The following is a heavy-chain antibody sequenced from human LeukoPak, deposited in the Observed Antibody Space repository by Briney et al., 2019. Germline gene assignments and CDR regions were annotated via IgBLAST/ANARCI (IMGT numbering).Heavy chain of an antibody. D-gene: IGHD2-8*02. V-gene: IGHV7-4-1*02. CDR1: GYTFTSYY. CDR3: VRGIDTAGSFNY. J-gene: IGHJ4*02. Sequence: ASVKVSCKASGYTFTSYYMHWVRQAPGQGLEWMGWINTNTGSPTYAQGLTGRFVFSLNTSVSTAFLQINSLKAEYLALYYCVRGIDTAGSFNYWGQGTLVTVSS. CDR2: INTNTGSP.